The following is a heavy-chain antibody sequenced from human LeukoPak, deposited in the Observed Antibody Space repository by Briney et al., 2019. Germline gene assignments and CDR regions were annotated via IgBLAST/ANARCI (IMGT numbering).Heavy chain of an antibody. CDR1: GGSISSYY. Sequence: SETLPLTCTVSGGSISSYYWSWIRQPPGKGLEWIGYIYDTGSTNYNPSLKSRVTMSVDTSKSQFSLNLSSVTAAHTAVYYCARLPRFYYDSSGYYSSFDYWGQGTLVTVSS. D-gene: IGHD3-22*01. V-gene: IGHV4-59*08. CDR3: ARLPRFYYDSSGYYSSFDY. J-gene: IGHJ4*02. CDR2: IYDTGST.